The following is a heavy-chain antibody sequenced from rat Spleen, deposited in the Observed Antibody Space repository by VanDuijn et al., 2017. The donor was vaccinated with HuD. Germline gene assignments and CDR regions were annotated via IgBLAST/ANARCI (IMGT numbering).Heavy chain of an antibody. CDR1: GFTFSDYA. V-gene: IGHV5S23*01. D-gene: IGHD1-10*01. CDR3: ARDNDYYFDY. Sequence: EVQLVESGGGLVQPGKSLKFSCAASGFTFSDYAMAWVRQAPGKGLEWVSSINTDGDNTYYPDSVTGRFTISRDNAEDTVYLQMNSLRSDDTATYYCARDNDYYFDYWGQGVMVTVSS. CDR2: INTDGDNT. J-gene: IGHJ2*01.